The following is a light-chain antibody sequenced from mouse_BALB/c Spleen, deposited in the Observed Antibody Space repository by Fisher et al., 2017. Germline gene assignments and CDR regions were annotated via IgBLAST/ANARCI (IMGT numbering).Light chain of an antibody. V-gene: IGKV4-55*01. J-gene: IGKJ5*01. CDR2: DTS. CDR3: QQWSSYPLT. Sequence: IVITQTPAIMSASPGEKVTMTCSASSSVSYMYWYQQKPGSSPRLLIYDTSSLASRVPVRFSGSGSGTSYSLTISRMEAEDAATYYCQQWSSYPLTFGAGTKLELK. CDR1: SSVSY.